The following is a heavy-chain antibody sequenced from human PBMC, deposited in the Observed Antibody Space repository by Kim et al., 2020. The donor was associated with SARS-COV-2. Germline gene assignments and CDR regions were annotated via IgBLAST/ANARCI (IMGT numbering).Heavy chain of an antibody. D-gene: IGHD3-10*01. J-gene: IGHJ6*01. CDR1: GGSFSAYY. Sequence: SETLSLTCAVYGGSFSAYYWSWIRQSPGKGLEWIGEINHSGRTKYNPPLKNRVTISIDTSTNQLSLKLSSVTAADTAVYYCARVRARGSGAFYHYDMDV. CDR2: INHSGRT. V-gene: IGHV4-34*01. CDR3: ARVRARGSGAFYHYDMDV.